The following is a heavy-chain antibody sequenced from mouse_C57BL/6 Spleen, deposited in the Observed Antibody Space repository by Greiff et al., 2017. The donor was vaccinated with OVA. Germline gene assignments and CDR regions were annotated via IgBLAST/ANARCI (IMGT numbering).Heavy chain of an antibody. Sequence: VQLKESGPELVKPGASVKIPCKASGYTFTDYNMDWVKQSHGKSLEWIGDINPNNGGTIYNQKFKGKATLTVDKSSSTAYMELRSLTSEDTAVYYCARSGDYDWYFDVWGTGTTVTVSS. D-gene: IGHD2-4*01. V-gene: IGHV1-18*01. J-gene: IGHJ1*03. CDR3: ARSGDYDWYFDV. CDR2: INPNNGGT. CDR1: GYTFTDYN.